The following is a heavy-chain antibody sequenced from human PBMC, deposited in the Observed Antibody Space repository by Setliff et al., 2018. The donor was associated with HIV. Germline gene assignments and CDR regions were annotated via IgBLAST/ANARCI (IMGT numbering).Heavy chain of an antibody. D-gene: IGHD3-16*02. CDR2: FDPEDGET. V-gene: IGHV1-24*01. CDR3: TSRSDYVWGSYRHAFDI. CDR1: GYTLTELS. J-gene: IGHJ3*02. Sequence: ASVKVSCKVSGYTLTELSRHWVRQAPGKGLEWMGGFDPEDGETIYAQKFQGRATMTEDISTDTAYMELRRLRSEDTAVYYCTSRSDYVWGSYRHAFDIWGQGTMVTVSS.